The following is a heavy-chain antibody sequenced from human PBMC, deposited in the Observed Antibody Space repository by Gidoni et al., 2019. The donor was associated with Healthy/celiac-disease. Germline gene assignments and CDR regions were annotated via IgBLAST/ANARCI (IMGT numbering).Heavy chain of an antibody. CDR3: ARDGGSGSYYNGRPRAFDY. D-gene: IGHD3-10*01. Sequence: KVSCKASGGTFSSYAISWVRQAPGQGLEWMGGIIPIFGTANYAQKFQGRVTITADESTSTAYMELSSLRSEDTAVYYCARDGGSGSYYNGRPRAFDYWGQGTLVTVSS. J-gene: IGHJ4*02. V-gene: IGHV1-69*01. CDR2: IIPIFGTA. CDR1: GGTFSSYA.